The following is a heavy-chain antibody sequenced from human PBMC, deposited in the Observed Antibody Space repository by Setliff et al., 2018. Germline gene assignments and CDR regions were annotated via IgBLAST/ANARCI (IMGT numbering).Heavy chain of an antibody. V-gene: IGHV1-46*01. CDR1: GNRFTDYF. D-gene: IGHD5-12*01. CDR2: INPGGGST. J-gene: IGHJ4*02. Sequence: GASVKVSCKASGNRFTDYFLHWVRQAPGQGLEWMGMINPGGGSTTYAQKFQGRVTVTADESTSTAYMELSSLRSEDTAVYYCARDVSRWLQFLGSFDQWGQGTLVTVSS. CDR3: ARDVSRWLQFLGSFDQ.